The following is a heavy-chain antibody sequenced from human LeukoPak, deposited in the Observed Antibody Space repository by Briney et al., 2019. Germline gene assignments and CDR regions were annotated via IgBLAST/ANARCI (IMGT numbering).Heavy chain of an antibody. J-gene: IGHJ5*02. V-gene: IGHV1-3*01. Sequence: ASVKVSCKASGYTFTSYAMHWVRQAPGQRLEWMGWINAGNGNTKYSQKFQGRVTITRDTSTSTAYMELRSLRSDDTAVYYCARGPPNWGFDPWGQGTLVTVS. CDR3: ARGPPNWGFDP. CDR1: GYTFTSYA. CDR2: INAGNGNT. D-gene: IGHD7-27*01.